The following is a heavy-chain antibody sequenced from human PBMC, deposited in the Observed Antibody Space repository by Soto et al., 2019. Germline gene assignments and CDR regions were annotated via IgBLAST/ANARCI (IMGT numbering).Heavy chain of an antibody. CDR2: ISGSGGST. Sequence: EVQLLESGGGLVQPGGSLRLSCAASGFTFSSYAMSWVRQAPGKGLEWVSAISGSGGSTYYADSVKGRFTISRDNSKNTLYLQMNSLRAEDTSVYDCARPYCGGDFYSGTSLDCYFDLWGRGTLVTVSS. CDR1: GFTFSSYA. J-gene: IGHJ2*01. D-gene: IGHD2-21*02. CDR3: ARPYCGGDFYSGTSLDCYFDL. V-gene: IGHV3-23*01.